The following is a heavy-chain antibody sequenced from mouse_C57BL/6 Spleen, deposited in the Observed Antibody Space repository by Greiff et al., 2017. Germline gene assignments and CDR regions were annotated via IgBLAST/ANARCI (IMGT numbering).Heavy chain of an antibody. Sequence: VQLQQSGAELVRPGASVTLSCKASGYTFTDYEMHWVKQTPVHVLEWIGAIDPETGGTAYNQKFKGKAILTADKSSSTAYMELRSLTSEDSAVYYCTRSEDGYYRYYFDYWGQGTTLTVSS. CDR2: IDPETGGT. CDR3: TRSEDGYYRYYFDY. CDR1: GYTFTDYE. J-gene: IGHJ2*01. D-gene: IGHD2-3*01. V-gene: IGHV1-15*01.